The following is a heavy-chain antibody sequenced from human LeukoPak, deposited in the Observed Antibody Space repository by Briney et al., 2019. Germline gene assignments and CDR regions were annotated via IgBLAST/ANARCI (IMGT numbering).Heavy chain of an antibody. CDR3: ARDPEPPSYCSSTSCAGAWPTHHY. J-gene: IGHJ4*02. D-gene: IGHD2-2*01. V-gene: IGHV1-69*13. Sequence: ASVKVSCKASGGTFSSYAISWVRQAPGQGLEWMGGIIPIFGTANYAQKFQGRVTITADESTSTAYMELSSLRSEDTAVYYCARDPEPPSYCSSTSCAGAWPTHHYWGQGTLVTVPS. CDR2: IIPIFGTA. CDR1: GGTFSSYA.